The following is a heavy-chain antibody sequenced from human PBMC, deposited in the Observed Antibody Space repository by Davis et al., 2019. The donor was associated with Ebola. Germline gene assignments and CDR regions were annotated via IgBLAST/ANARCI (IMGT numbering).Heavy chain of an antibody. CDR2: MSPNSGTT. CDR1: GYTFTSYG. D-gene: IGHD3-9*01. V-gene: IGHV1-8*02. Sequence: ASVKVSCKASGYTFTSYGISWVRQAPGQGLEWMGWMSPNSGTTGHAQNFRGRVTMTRDTSISTAYMELSSLRFEDTAVYYCAREGPGYDIRDNWFDPWGQGTLVTVSS. J-gene: IGHJ5*02. CDR3: AREGPGYDIRDNWFDP.